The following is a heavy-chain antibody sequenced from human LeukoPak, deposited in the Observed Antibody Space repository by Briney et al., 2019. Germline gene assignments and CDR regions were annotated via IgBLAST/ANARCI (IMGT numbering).Heavy chain of an antibody. CDR3: ASRTRLTMTFDI. CDR2: LNPINSDT. V-gene: IGHV5-51*01. D-gene: IGHD3-22*01. CDR1: GYSFTSYW. J-gene: IGHJ3*02. Sequence: GESLKISCKGSGYSFTSYWIGWVRQMPGKGLEWMGILNPINSDTRYSPSFQGQVTLSADKSINTAYLHWSSLKASDTAIYYCASRTRLTMTFDIWGQGTLVTVSS.